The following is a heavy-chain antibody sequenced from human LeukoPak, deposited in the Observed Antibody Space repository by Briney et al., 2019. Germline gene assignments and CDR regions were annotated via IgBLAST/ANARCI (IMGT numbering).Heavy chain of an antibody. J-gene: IGHJ5*02. CDR2: LYYSGST. Sequence: SETLSLTCTVSGGSISSSAYYWGWIRQPPGKGLEWIGSLYYSGSTYYNPSLKSRVTISVDTSKKQFSLKLTSVTAADTAVYHCARQGGSPDWFDPWGQGTLVTVSS. CDR3: ARQGGSPDWFDP. CDR1: GGSISSSAYY. V-gene: IGHV4-39*01. D-gene: IGHD1-26*01.